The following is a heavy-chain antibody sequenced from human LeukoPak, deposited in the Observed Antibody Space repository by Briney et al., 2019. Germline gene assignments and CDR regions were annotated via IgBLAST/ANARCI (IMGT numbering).Heavy chain of an antibody. Sequence: ASVKVSCKASGYTFTGYYMHWVRQAPGQGLEWMGWINPNSGGTNYAQKFQGRVTMTRDTSISTAYMELSSLRSEDTAVYYCASSTRAYYYYYMDVWGKGTTVTISS. J-gene: IGHJ6*03. V-gene: IGHV1-2*02. CDR1: GYTFTGYY. CDR2: INPNSGGT. CDR3: ASSTRAYYYYYMDV.